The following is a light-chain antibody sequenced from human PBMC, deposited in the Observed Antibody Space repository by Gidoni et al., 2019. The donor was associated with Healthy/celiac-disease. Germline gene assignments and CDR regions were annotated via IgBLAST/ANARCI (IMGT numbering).Light chain of an antibody. CDR3: QQSYSTPPWT. Sequence: IQVTPSPSSLSASVGDRVTIPCRASQSISSYLNWYQQKPGKAPKLLIYAASSLQSGVPSRFSGSGSGTDFTLTISSLQPEDFATYYCQQSYSTPPWTFGQGTKVEIK. CDR1: QSISSY. CDR2: AAS. V-gene: IGKV1-39*01. J-gene: IGKJ1*01.